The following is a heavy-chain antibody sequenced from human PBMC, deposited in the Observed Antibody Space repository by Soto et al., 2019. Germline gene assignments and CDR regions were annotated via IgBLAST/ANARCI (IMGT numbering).Heavy chain of an antibody. D-gene: IGHD4-17*01. CDR3: ILYGADSQ. CDR1: GGTFSNYA. V-gene: IGHV1-69*06. J-gene: IGHJ4*02. CDR2: IIPLFGTP. Sequence: QVQLVQSGAEVKKPGSSVKVSCKASGGTFSNYAINWVRQAPGQGLEWMGGIIPLFGTPNYAQKFQGRVTFTAHKSTSTAYMELRSLRSDDTAVYYCILYGADSQGGQGTLVTVSS.